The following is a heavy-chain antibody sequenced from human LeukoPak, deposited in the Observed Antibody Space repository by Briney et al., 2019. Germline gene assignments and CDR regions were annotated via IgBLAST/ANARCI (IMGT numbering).Heavy chain of an antibody. Sequence: ASVKVSCKASGYTFTNYAMHWVRQAPGHRLEWMGWINAGNGNTKYSQKFQGRVTITRDTSASTAYMELSSLRSEDTAVYYCARAGGGSGWYGDSDFDYWGQGTLVTVSS. D-gene: IGHD6-19*01. V-gene: IGHV1-3*01. J-gene: IGHJ4*02. CDR1: GYTFTNYA. CDR3: ARAGGGSGWYGDSDFDY. CDR2: INAGNGNT.